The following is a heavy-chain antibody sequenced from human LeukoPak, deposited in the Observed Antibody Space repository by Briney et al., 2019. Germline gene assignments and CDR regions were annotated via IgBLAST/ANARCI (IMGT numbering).Heavy chain of an antibody. V-gene: IGHV1-46*01. J-gene: IGHJ4*02. Sequence: SSVTVSCKASGYTFTSYYMHWVRQAPGQGLEWMGIINPSGGSTSYAQKFQGRVTMTRDPSTSTVYMELSSLRSEDTAVYYCARAFSGYYGYWGQGTLVTVPS. CDR3: ARAFSGYYGY. CDR1: GYTFTSYY. D-gene: IGHD3-22*01. CDR2: INPSGGST.